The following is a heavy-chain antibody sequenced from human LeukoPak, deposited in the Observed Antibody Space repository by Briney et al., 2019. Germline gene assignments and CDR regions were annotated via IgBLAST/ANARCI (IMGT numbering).Heavy chain of an antibody. CDR1: GYTFTSYD. D-gene: IGHD3-22*01. CDR3: ARGAPPDDYYDSSGYPPHDAFDI. J-gene: IGHJ3*02. V-gene: IGHV1-8*01. Sequence: ASVKVSCKASGYTFTSYDINWVRQATGQGREWMGWMNPNSGNTGYAQKFQGRVTMTRNTSISTAYMELSSLRSEDTAVYYCARGAPPDDYYDSSGYPPHDAFDIWGQGTMVTVSS. CDR2: MNPNSGNT.